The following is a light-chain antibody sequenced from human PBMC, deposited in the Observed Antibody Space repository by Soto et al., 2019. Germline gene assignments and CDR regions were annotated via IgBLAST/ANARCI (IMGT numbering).Light chain of an antibody. CDR3: QQSYSTLFT. CDR2: AVS. CDR1: QTVIRY. J-gene: IGKJ3*01. Sequence: IQMTQFPSSLSASVGDRGIITCRAGQTVIRYLNWYQQKPGRAPNLLIYAVSNLQSGVPSRFSGSGSGTDFTLTISDLQPEDFATYYCQQSYSTLFTFGPGTKVEIK. V-gene: IGKV1-39*01.